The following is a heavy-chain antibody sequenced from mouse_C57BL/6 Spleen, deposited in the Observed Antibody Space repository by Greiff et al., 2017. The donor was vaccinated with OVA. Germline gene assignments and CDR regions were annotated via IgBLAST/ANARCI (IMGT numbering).Heavy chain of an antibody. CDR1: GFTFSDYY. Sequence: EVMLVESEGGLVQPGSSMKLSCTASGFTFSDYYVPFVLHDPEKGLEWVANINYDGSITYYLDSLKSRFIISRDNAKNILYLQMSSLKSEDTATYYCARNHYFDYWGQGTTLTVSS. CDR2: INYDGSIT. V-gene: IGHV5-16*01. J-gene: IGHJ2*01. CDR3: ARNHYFDY.